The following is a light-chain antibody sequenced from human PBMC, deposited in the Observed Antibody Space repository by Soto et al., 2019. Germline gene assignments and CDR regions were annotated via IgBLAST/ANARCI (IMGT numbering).Light chain of an antibody. CDR1: SSDVGGYNF. J-gene: IGLJ3*02. V-gene: IGLV2-14*03. Sequence: QSVLTQPASVSGSPGQSITISCTGTSSDVGGYNFVSWYQQHPGRAPKLMIFDVTNRPSGVSNRFSGSKSGNTASLTISGLQAEDEADYYCSSYSPVNSLVFVGGTKLTVL. CDR2: DVT. CDR3: SSYSPVNSLV.